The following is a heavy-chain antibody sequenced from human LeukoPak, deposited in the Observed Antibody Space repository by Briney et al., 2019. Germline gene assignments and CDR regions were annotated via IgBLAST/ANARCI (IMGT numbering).Heavy chain of an antibody. V-gene: IGHV4-34*01. Sequence: PSETLSLTCAVYGGSFSVYYWSWIRQPPGKGLEWIGEITHSGTTNYNPSLKSRVTISVATSKNQFFLKLSSVTAADTALYYCARGGGDCSGASCSSYYYYYMDVWGKGTTVTVSS. J-gene: IGHJ6*03. D-gene: IGHD2-15*01. CDR1: GGSFSVYY. CDR3: ARGGGDCSGASCSSYYYYYMDV. CDR2: ITHSGTT.